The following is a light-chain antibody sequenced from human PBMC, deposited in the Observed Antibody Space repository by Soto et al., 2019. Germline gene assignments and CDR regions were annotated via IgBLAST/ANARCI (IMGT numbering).Light chain of an antibody. CDR1: SSNIGSNY. V-gene: IGLV1-47*01. CDR3: AAWDDSLSGVV. Sequence: QSVLTQPPSASGTPGQRVTISCSGSSSNIGSNYVYWYQQIPGTAPKLLIYRNNQRPSGVPDRSSGSKSGTSASLAISGLRSEDEAQYYCAAWDDSLSGVVFGGGTKLTVL. J-gene: IGLJ2*01. CDR2: RNN.